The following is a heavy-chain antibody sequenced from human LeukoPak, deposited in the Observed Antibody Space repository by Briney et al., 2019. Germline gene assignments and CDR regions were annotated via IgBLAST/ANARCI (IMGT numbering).Heavy chain of an antibody. CDR1: GGAISSYY. D-gene: IGHD2-8*01. CDR3: ARVGNGHFDY. CDR2: VYYSGNT. Sequence: SETLSLTCVVSGGAISSYYWSWIRQPPGKRLEWIGYVYYSGNTNYNPSLKSRVTISIDTSKNQFSLKLSTVTAADTAVYYCARVGNGHFDYWGQGTLVTVSS. J-gene: IGHJ4*02. V-gene: IGHV4-59*01.